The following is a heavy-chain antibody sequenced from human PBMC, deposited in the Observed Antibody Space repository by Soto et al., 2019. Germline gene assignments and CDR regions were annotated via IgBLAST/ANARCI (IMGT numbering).Heavy chain of an antibody. CDR3: ARGEGAHIGHWFDP. CDR2: IYHSGST. V-gene: IGHV4-30-2*01. Sequence: QLQLQESGSGLVKPSQTLSLTCAVSGGSISSGGYSWSWIRQPPGKGLEWIGYIYHSGSTYYNPSSKSRVTISVDRSKNQFSLRLSSVTAADTAVYYWARGEGAHIGHWFDPWGEGTLVTVSS. D-gene: IGHD2-21*01. J-gene: IGHJ5*02. CDR1: GGSISSGGYS.